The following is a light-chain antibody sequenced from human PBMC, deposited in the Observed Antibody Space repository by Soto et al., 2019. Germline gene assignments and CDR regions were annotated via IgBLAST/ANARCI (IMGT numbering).Light chain of an antibody. CDR1: SSDVGGYSY. CDR3: SSYGGSNNLV. J-gene: IGLJ2*01. CDR2: AGS. Sequence: QSVLTQPPSASGSPGQSVTISCTGASSDVGGYSYVSWYQQHPGKAPKLMIYAGSKRPSGVTDRFSGSKSGNTSSLTVSGLQAEDEADYYCSSYGGSNNLVFGGGTKVTVL. V-gene: IGLV2-8*01.